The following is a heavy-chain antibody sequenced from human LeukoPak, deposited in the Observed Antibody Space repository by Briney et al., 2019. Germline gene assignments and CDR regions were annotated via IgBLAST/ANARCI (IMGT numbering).Heavy chain of an antibody. Sequence: ASVKVSCRASGYTFTGYYMHWVRQAPGQGLEWMGWINPNSGGTNYAQKFQGRVTMTRDTSISTAYMELSRLRSDDTAVYYCAREAGDIVVVPAAYYFDYWGQGTLVTVSS. D-gene: IGHD2-2*01. J-gene: IGHJ4*02. CDR1: GYTFTGYY. CDR3: AREAGDIVVVPAAYYFDY. V-gene: IGHV1-2*02. CDR2: INPNSGGT.